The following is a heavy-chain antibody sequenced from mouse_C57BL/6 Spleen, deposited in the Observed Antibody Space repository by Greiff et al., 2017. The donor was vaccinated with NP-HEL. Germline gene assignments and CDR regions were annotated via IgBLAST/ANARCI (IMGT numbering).Heavy chain of an antibody. CDR1: GYTFTDYY. V-gene: IGHV1-26*01. J-gene: IGHJ3*01. CDR3: ARNRRAY. CDR2: INPNNGGT. Sequence: EVQLQQSGPELVKPGASVKISCKASGYTFTDYYMNWVKQSHGKSLEWIGDINPNNGGTSYNQKFKGKATLTVDKSSSTAYMELRSLTSEDSAVYYCARNRRAYWGQRTLVTVSA.